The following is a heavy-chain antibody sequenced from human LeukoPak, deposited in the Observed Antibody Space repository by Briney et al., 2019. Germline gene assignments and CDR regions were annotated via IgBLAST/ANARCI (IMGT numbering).Heavy chain of an antibody. CDR1: GFTVGTNS. CDR3: ASAREYCGSAECYEYFQH. Sequence: PGGSLRLSCAASGFTVGTNSMSWVRQSLGKGLEWVSLIYSGGSTYYADSVNGRFTISRDNSRNTLLLQMNSLRAEDTALYYCASAREYCGSAECYEYFQHWGQGTLVTVSS. D-gene: IGHD2-21*01. CDR2: IYSGGST. V-gene: IGHV3-53*01. J-gene: IGHJ1*01.